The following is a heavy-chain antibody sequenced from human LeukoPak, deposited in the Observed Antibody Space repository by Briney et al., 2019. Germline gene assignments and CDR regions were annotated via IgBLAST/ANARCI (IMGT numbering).Heavy chain of an antibody. J-gene: IGHJ4*02. CDR1: GGSISSGDYY. Sequence: SQTLSLTCTVSGGSISSGDYYWSWIRQPPGKGLEWIGYIYYSGSTYYNPSLKSRVTISVDTSKNQFSLKLSSVTAADTAVYYCARAASVPLSFGYWGQGTLVTVSS. CDR2: IYYSGST. CDR3: ARAASVPLSFGY. D-gene: IGHD3-16*01. V-gene: IGHV4-30-4*08.